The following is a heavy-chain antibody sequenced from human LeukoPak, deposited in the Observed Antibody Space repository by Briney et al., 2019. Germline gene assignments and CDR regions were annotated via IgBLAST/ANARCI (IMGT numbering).Heavy chain of an antibody. CDR2: IYSGGTT. CDR1: GFTVSSNY. Sequence: PGGSLRLSCAASGFTVSSNYMSWVRQAPGKGLEWVSVIYSGGTTYYADSVKGRFTISRDNSENTLHLQMNSLRAEDTAVYYCARDQYSYAHAARWGQGTLVTVSS. J-gene: IGHJ4*02. CDR3: ARDQYSYAHAAR. D-gene: IGHD5-18*01. V-gene: IGHV3-66*01.